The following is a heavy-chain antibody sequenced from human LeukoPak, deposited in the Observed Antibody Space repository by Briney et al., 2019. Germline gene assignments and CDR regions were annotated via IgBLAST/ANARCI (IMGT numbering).Heavy chain of an antibody. V-gene: IGHV3-23*01. CDR2: ISGSGGST. J-gene: IGHJ4*02. CDR3: AKGFYGDYGELDY. Sequence: GGSLRLSCAASGFTFSSYAMSWVRQAPGKGLEWVSPISGSGGSTYYADSVKGRFTISRDNSKNTLYLQMNSLRAEDTAVYYCAKGFYGDYGELDYWGQGTLVTVSS. D-gene: IGHD4-17*01. CDR1: GFTFSSYA.